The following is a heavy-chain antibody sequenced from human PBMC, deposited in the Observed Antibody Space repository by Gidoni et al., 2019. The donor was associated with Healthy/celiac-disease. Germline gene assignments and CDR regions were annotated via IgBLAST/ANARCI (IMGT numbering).Heavy chain of an antibody. D-gene: IGHD4-17*01. CDR1: GFTFSSYG. Sequence: QVQPVASGRGVVQPGSSLRLSCAASGFTFSSYGMHWVRQAPGKGLEWVAVISYDGSNKYYADSVKGRFTISRDNSKNTLYLQMNSLRAEDTAVYYCAYGDAIDYWGQGTLVTVSS. CDR2: ISYDGSNK. J-gene: IGHJ4*02. CDR3: AYGDAIDY. V-gene: IGHV3-30*03.